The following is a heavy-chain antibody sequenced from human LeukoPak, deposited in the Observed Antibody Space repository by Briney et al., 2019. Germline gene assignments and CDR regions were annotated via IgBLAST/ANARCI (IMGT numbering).Heavy chain of an antibody. J-gene: IGHJ4*02. CDR2: IRYDGSNK. Sequence: GGSLRLSCAASGFTFSSYGMHWVRQAPGKGLEWVAFIRYDGSNKYYADSVKGRFTISRDNSKNTLYLQMNSLRDEDTAVYYCAKEGGLTEGGFNYWGQGTLVTVS. CDR1: GFTFSSYG. D-gene: IGHD1-14*01. V-gene: IGHV3-30*02. CDR3: AKEGGLTEGGFNY.